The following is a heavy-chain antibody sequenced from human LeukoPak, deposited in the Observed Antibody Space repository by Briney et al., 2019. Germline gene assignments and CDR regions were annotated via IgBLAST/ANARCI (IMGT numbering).Heavy chain of an antibody. V-gene: IGHV3-23*01. CDR2: ISGSGGTT. CDR1: GFTFSSYA. D-gene: IGHD2/OR15-2a*01. CDR3: AKVPTFPSYYIDY. Sequence: PGGSLRLSCAASGFTFSSYAMSWVRQAPGKGLEWVSAISGSGGTTYYADSVKGRFTISRDNSKNTLYLQMNSLRPEDTAVYYCAKVPTFPSYYIDYWGQGTLVTVSS. J-gene: IGHJ4*02.